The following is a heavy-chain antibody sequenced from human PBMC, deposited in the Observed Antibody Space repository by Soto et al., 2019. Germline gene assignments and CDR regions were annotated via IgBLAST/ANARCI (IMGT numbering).Heavy chain of an antibody. CDR2: IKEDGSEE. CDR1: GFTFSTYW. CDR3: ATAISSPFSNFDY. Sequence: EVQLVQSGGDLVQPGGSLRLSCVASGFTFSTYWMTWVRQAPGRGLVWVAGIKEDGSEEVYVDSVKGRFSISRDNAKTSLYLQLNRLRAEDTAVYYCATAISSPFSNFDYWGQGSLVTVSS. V-gene: IGHV3-7*01. D-gene: IGHD2-2*01. J-gene: IGHJ4*02.